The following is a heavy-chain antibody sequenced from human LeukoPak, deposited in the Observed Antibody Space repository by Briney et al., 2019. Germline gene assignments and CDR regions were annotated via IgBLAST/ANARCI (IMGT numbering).Heavy chain of an antibody. Sequence: SQTLSLTCAISGXSVSTNSAAWNWIRQSPSRGLEWLGRTYYRSKWYNDYGVSVKSRITINPDTSKNQFSLQLNSVTPEDTAVYYCARGGIGYCTSTSCSFDSWGQGTLVTVSS. V-gene: IGHV6-1*01. D-gene: IGHD2-2*01. J-gene: IGHJ4*02. CDR3: ARGGIGYCTSTSCSFDS. CDR2: TYYRSKWYN. CDR1: GXSVSTNSAA.